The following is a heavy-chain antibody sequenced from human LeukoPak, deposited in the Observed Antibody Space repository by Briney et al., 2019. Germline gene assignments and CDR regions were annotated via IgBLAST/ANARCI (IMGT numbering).Heavy chain of an antibody. D-gene: IGHD4-17*01. J-gene: IGHJ4*02. CDR2: ISSSSSYI. CDR3: ARDDLDYGDYSAFDY. CDR1: GFTFSSYS. V-gene: IGHV3-21*01. Sequence: GGSLRPSCAASGFTFSSYSMNWVRQAPGKGLEWVSSISSSSSYIYYADSVKGRFTISRDNAKNSLYLQMNSLRAEDTAVYYCARDDLDYGDYSAFDYWGQGTLVTVSS.